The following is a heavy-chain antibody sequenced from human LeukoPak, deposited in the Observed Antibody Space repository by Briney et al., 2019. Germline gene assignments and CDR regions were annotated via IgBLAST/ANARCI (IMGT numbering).Heavy chain of an antibody. CDR3: AREPDYLAAVGKRTGYFDL. CDR1: GFTFSSYS. J-gene: IGHJ2*01. Sequence: IPGGSLRLSCAASGFTFSSYSMNWVRQAPGKGLEWVSFISSSSSYIYYADSVKGRFTISRDNAKNSLYLQMNSLRAEDTAVYYCAREPDYLAAVGKRTGYFDLWGRGTLVTVSS. V-gene: IGHV3-21*01. CDR2: ISSSSSYI. D-gene: IGHD6-13*01.